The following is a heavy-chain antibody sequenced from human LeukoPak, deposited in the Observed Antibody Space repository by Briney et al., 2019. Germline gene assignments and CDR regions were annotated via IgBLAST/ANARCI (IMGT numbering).Heavy chain of an antibody. Sequence: GRSLRLSCAASGFTFSSYGMHWVRQAPGKGLEWVAFIRYDGSNKYYADSVKGRFTISRDNSKNTLYLQMNSLRAEDTAVYYCAKDQGHIVVVTAIRPGIWAFDIWGQGTMVTVSS. CDR1: GFTFSSYG. J-gene: IGHJ3*02. CDR2: IRYDGSNK. V-gene: IGHV3-30*02. CDR3: AKDQGHIVVVTAIRPGIWAFDI. D-gene: IGHD2-21*02.